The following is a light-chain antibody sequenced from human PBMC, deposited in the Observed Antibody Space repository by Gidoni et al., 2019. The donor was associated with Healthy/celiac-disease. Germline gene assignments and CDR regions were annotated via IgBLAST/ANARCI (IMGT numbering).Light chain of an antibody. Sequence: DIQMTQSPSSLSASVGDRVTITCRASQSISSYLNWYQQKPVKAPKLLIYAASSLQSGVPSRFSRSGSGTDFTLTISSLQPEHFATYYCQQSYSTPPTFGGGTKVEI. V-gene: IGKV1-39*01. CDR3: QQSYSTPPT. J-gene: IGKJ4*01. CDR2: AAS. CDR1: QSISSY.